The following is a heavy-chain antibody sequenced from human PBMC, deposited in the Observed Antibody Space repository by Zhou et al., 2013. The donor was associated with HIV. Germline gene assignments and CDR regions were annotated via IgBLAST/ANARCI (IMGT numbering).Heavy chain of an antibody. J-gene: IGHJ4*02. D-gene: IGHD1-1*01. CDR2: IIPMFGTT. Sequence: QVQLVQSGAEVRKPASSVRVSCKASGGSFTTYGVSWVRQAPGQGLEWMGGIIPMFGTTKFAQKFLGRVTISTDESTSTAYMELSSLRSEDTAVYYCARGGWNTMAPYYFDYWGQGTLVTVSS. V-gene: IGHV1-69*05. CDR3: ARGGWNTMAPYYFDY. CDR1: GGSFTTYG.